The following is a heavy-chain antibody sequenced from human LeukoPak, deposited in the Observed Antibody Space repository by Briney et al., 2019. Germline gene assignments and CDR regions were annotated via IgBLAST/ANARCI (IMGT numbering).Heavy chain of an antibody. CDR1: GGSISSRGYY. D-gene: IGHD5-18*01. CDR3: AREYSYGSGYYYYMDV. CDR2: IYASGST. V-gene: IGHV4-61*02. Sequence: SLTLSLTCTVSGGSISSRGYYWSWIRQPAGKGLEWIGRIYASGSTNYNPSLKSRVSISVDTSKIQFSLKLSSVTAADTAVYYCAREYSYGSGYYYYMDVWGKGTTVTVSS. J-gene: IGHJ6*03.